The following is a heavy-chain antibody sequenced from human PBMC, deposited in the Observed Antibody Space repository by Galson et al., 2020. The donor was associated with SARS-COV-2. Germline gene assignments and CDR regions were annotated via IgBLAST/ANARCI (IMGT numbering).Heavy chain of an antibody. J-gene: IGHJ4*02. CDR1: GGSFSGYY. V-gene: IGHV4-34*01. Sequence: PSETLSLTCAVYGGSFSGYYWSWIRQPPGKGLEWIEEINPSGSTNYNPSLKSRVTMSVDTSKNQFSLKLSSVTAADTAVYYCARGRTEITMIVVVFTSSSINFDYWGQGTPVTVSS. CDR2: INPSGST. CDR3: ARGRTEITMIVVVFTSSSINFDY. D-gene: IGHD3-22*01.